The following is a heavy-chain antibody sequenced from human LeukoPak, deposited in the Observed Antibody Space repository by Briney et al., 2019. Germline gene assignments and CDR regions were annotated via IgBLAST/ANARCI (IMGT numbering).Heavy chain of an antibody. CDR2: IYSGGST. Sequence: GSPRTLCSTSGFPVNSNYKSRVRQASGEGLEGVSVIYSGGSTYYADSVKGRFTISRDNSKNTLYLQMNSLRAEDTAVYYCARGDFWSGYSHFDYWGQGTLVTVSS. CDR3: ARGDFWSGYSHFDY. D-gene: IGHD3-3*01. V-gene: IGHV3-53*01. CDR1: GFPVNSNY. J-gene: IGHJ4*02.